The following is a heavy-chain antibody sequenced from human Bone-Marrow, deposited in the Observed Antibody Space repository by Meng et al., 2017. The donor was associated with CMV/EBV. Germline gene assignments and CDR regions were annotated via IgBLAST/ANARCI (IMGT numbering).Heavy chain of an antibody. CDR2: INPNTGVT. V-gene: IGHV1-2*02. D-gene: IGHD2-21*01. CDR1: GYPFTGYY. CDR3: ARVVAVSGVL. J-gene: IGHJ4*02. Sequence: ASVKVSCKASGYPFTGYYMHWVRQAPGQGLEWMGWINPNTGVTNYAQKFQGRVSLTRDTSISTVYVELRSLRSDDTAMYYCARVVAVSGVLWGQGTLVTVSS.